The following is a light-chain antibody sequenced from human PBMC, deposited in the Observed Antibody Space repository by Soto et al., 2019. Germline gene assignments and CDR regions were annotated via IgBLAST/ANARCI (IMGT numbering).Light chain of an antibody. V-gene: IGKV3-20*01. CDR1: QSVTGTN. CDR3: QQYGSSPYT. Sequence: EIVLTQSPGTVSLSPGERATLSCRASQSVTGTNLAWYQQKPGQAPRLLIYSASSRPPGIPDSFSGSGSGTDFTLTINRLDPEDFAVYYCQQYGSSPYTFGQGTKLEIK. J-gene: IGKJ2*01. CDR2: SAS.